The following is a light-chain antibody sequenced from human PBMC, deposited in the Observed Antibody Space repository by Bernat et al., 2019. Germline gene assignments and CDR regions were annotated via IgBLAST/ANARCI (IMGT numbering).Light chain of an antibody. Sequence: QSALTQPPSASGSPGQSVTISCTGTSNDIGYYNSVPWYQYHPGKAPKLLIYEVSKRPSGVPDRFSGSKSGNTASLTVSGLQAEDEAAYYCSSYTGSNNRVVFGGGTELTVL. CDR3: SSYTGSNNRVV. J-gene: IGLJ2*01. CDR2: EVS. V-gene: IGLV2-8*01. CDR1: SNDIGYYNS.